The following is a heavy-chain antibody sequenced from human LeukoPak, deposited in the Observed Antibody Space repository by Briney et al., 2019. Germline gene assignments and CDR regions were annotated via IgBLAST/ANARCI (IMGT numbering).Heavy chain of an antibody. V-gene: IGHV1-8*01. CDR1: GYTFTSYD. Sequence: ASVKVSCKASGYTFTSYDINWVRLATGQGLEWMGWMNPNSGNTGYAQKFQGRVTMTRNTSISTAYMELSSLRSEDTAVYYCARLISQIYDFWSGYYYYMDVWGKGTTVTVSS. J-gene: IGHJ6*03. CDR2: MNPNSGNT. CDR3: ARLISQIYDFWSGYYYYMDV. D-gene: IGHD3-3*01.